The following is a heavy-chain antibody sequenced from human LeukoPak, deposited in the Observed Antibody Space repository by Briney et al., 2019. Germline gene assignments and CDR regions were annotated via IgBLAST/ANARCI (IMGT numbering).Heavy chain of an antibody. CDR1: GFTFSSYA. Sequence: PGGSLRLSCAASGFTFSSYAMHWVRQAPGKGLEWVAVISYDGSNKYYADSVKGRFTISRDNSKNTLYLQMNSLRAEDTAVYYCAKGGELHDAFDIWGQGTMVTVSS. V-gene: IGHV3-30-3*01. CDR3: AKGGELHDAFDI. D-gene: IGHD1-26*01. CDR2: ISYDGSNK. J-gene: IGHJ3*02.